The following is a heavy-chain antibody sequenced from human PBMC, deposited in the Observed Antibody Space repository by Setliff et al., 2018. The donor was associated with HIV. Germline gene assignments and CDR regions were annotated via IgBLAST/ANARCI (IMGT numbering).Heavy chain of an antibody. J-gene: IGHJ3*02. V-gene: IGHV3-23*01. Sequence: PGGSLRLSCAASRFDFNNYWMCWVRQAPGKGLEWVSTVGAVGSPKFYAESVKGRFTISKDNSKNTLYLQMTSLRDEDTAVYYCAKVLLFGVDVFDIWGQGTMVTVSS. CDR3: AKVLLFGVDVFDI. D-gene: IGHD3-10*02. CDR2: VGAVGSPK. CDR1: RFDFNNYW.